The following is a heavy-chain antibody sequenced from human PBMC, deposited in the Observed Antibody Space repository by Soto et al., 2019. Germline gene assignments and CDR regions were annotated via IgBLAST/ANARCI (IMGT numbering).Heavy chain of an antibody. D-gene: IGHD6-13*01. J-gene: IGHJ5*02. V-gene: IGHV4-39*01. CDR1: VGSISSSSYY. Sequence: SDTLSLTCTVSVGSISSSSYYWGWIRQPPGKGLEWTGSIYYSGSTYYNPSLKSRVTISVDTSKNQFSLKLSSVTAADTAVYYCARHRGFWNHIAAAALNWFDPWGQGTLVTVSS. CDR2: IYYSGST. CDR3: ARHRGFWNHIAAAALNWFDP.